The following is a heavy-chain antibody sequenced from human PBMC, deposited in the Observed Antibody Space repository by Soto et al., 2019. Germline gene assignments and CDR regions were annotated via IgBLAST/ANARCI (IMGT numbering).Heavy chain of an antibody. Sequence: EVQLVESGGGLVQPGGSLRRSCAASGFTFSSYEMNWVRQAPGKGLEWVSYISRSGSTIFYADSVKGRFTISRDNAKNSLYLQMNSLRAEDTAVYYCARDDGLGLAPYYGMDVWGQGTTVTVSS. CDR2: ISRSGSTI. J-gene: IGHJ6*02. V-gene: IGHV3-48*03. D-gene: IGHD3-10*01. CDR3: ARDDGLGLAPYYGMDV. CDR1: GFTFSSYE.